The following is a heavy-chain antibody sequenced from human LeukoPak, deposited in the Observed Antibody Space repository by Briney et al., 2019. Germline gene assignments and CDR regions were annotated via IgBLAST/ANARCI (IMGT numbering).Heavy chain of an antibody. V-gene: IGHV5-51*01. Sequence: GESLKISCKGSGYSFTSYWIGWVRQMPGKGLEWMGIIYPGDSDTRYSPSFQGQVTISADKSISTAYLQWSSLKASDTAMYYCARRPPYCSGGSCYGALFDYWGQRTLVTVSS. CDR1: GYSFTSYW. CDR3: ARRPPYCSGGSCYGALFDY. J-gene: IGHJ4*02. D-gene: IGHD2-15*01. CDR2: IYPGDSDT.